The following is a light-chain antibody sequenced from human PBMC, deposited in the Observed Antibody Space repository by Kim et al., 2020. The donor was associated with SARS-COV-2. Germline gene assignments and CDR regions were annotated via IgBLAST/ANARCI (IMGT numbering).Light chain of an antibody. CDR2: YDS. J-gene: IGLJ2*01. V-gene: IGLV3-21*04. CDR1: NIGSKS. CDR3: QVWDSSSDHPV. Sequence: APGKTPRITCGGNNIGSKSVLWYQQKPGQAPVLVIYYDSDRPSGSPERFSGSNSGNTATLTISRVEAGDEADYYCQVWDSSSDHPVFGGGTQLTVL.